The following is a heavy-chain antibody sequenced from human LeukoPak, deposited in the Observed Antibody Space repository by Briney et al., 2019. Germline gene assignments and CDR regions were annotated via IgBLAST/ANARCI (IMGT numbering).Heavy chain of an antibody. CDR1: GVTFSNYA. CDR2: IIPIVGAP. Sequence: VASVKVSRKASGVTFSNYALTWVRQAPGQGLEWMGGIIPIVGAPNYAQKFQGRVTITTDESTSTAYMELSSQRSEDTAVYYCARVTYPFSSGHNNWFDPWGQGTLVTVSS. J-gene: IGHJ5*02. V-gene: IGHV1-69*05. D-gene: IGHD6-19*01. CDR3: ARVTYPFSSGHNNWFDP.